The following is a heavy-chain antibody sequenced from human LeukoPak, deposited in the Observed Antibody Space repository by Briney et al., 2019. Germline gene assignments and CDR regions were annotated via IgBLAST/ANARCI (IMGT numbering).Heavy chain of an antibody. J-gene: IGHJ3*01. CDR2: ITGSSRTK. D-gene: IGHD6-19*01. CDR1: GFIFSNYD. CDR3: ARPTSSGWYSH. Sequence: GGSLRLSCAASGFIFSNYDMTWVRQAPGKGLEWVSYITGSSRTKSYADSVKGRFTISRGNAENSVYLQMNSLRAEDTAVYYCARPTSSGWYSHWGQGTMVTVSS. V-gene: IGHV3-48*01.